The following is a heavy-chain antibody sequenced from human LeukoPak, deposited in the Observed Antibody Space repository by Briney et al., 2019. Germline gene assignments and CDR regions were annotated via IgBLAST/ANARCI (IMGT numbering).Heavy chain of an antibody. Sequence: PSETLSLTCTVSGGSISRYYWSLIRQPPGKGLEWIGYIYYSGSTNYNPSLKSRVTISVDTSKNQFSLKLNSVTAADTAVYYCARVVRGSPYHFDYWGQGTLVTVSS. V-gene: IGHV4-59*01. CDR3: ARVVRGSPYHFDY. CDR1: GGSISRYY. D-gene: IGHD3-16*01. CDR2: IYYSGST. J-gene: IGHJ4*02.